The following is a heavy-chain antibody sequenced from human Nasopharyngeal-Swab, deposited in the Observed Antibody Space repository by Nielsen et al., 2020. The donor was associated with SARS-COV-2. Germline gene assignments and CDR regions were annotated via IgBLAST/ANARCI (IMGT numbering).Heavy chain of an antibody. V-gene: IGHV6-1*01. CDR3: ARASSTTIFGVVISRGYYYYGMDV. Sequence: WIRQSPSRGLEWLGRSYFRTKWYNDYAVSVKSRITINPDTSKNQSSLQLNSVTPEDTSVYYCARASSTTIFGVVISRGYYYYGMDVWGQGTTVTVSS. J-gene: IGHJ6*02. D-gene: IGHD3-3*01. CDR2: SYFRTKWYN.